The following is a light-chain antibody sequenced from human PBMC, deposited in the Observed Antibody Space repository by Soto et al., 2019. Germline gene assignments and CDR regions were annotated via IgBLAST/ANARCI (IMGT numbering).Light chain of an antibody. V-gene: IGLV2-14*03. CDR1: SSDVGGYNY. Sequence: QSALTQPASVSGSPEQSITISCTGTSSDVGGYNYVSWYQQHPGKAPKLMIYDVSNRPSGVSNRFSGSKSGNTASLSISGLQAEDEADYYCSSYTSSITLVFGGGTQLTVL. CDR3: SSYTSSITLV. J-gene: IGLJ2*01. CDR2: DVS.